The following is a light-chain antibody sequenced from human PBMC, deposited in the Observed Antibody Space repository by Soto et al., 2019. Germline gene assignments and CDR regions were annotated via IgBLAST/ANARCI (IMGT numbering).Light chain of an antibody. V-gene: IGLV9-49*01. Sequence: QPVLTQPPCASASLGASDTLTCTLSSGYSNYKVDWYQQRPGKGPRFVMRVGTGGIVGSKGDGIPDRFSVLGSGLNRYLTIKNIQEEDESDYHCGADHGSGSNFVVVFGGGTKLTVL. CDR3: GADHGSGSNFVVV. CDR2: VGTGGIVG. J-gene: IGLJ2*01. CDR1: SGYSNYK.